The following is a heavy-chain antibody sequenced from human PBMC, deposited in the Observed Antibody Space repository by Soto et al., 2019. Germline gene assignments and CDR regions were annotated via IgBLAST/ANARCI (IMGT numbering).Heavy chain of an antibody. CDR2: ISSSSSYI. CDR1: GFTFSSYS. Sequence: GGSLRLSCAASGFTFSSYSMNWVRQAPGKGLEWVSSISSSSSYIYYADSVKGRFTISRDNAKNSLYLQMNSLRAEDTAVYYCARTTRPTDDDAFDIWGQGTMVTVSS. V-gene: IGHV3-21*01. CDR3: ARTTRPTDDDAFDI. D-gene: IGHD4-17*01. J-gene: IGHJ3*02.